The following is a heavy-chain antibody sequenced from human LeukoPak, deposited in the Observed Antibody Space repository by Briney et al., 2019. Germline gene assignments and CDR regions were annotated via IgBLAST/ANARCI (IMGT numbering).Heavy chain of an antibody. D-gene: IGHD5-12*01. V-gene: IGHV3-7*03. CDR2: IKHDGSEK. J-gene: IGHJ4*02. CDR3: AKGWLRLDY. Sequence: GGSLRLSCAASGFTFSSNWMSWVRQAPGKGLEWVANIKHDGSEKYYVDSVKGRFTISRDNAKNSLYLQMNSLRAEDTAVYYCAKGWLRLDYWGQGTLVTVSS. CDR1: GFTFSSNW.